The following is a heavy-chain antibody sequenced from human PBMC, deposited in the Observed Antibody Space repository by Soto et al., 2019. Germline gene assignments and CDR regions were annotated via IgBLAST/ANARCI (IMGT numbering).Heavy chain of an antibody. V-gene: IGHV1-69*13. CDR3: AREGITGTSGPGSWFDP. J-gene: IGHJ5*02. CDR2: IIPIFGTA. CDR1: GYTFSSYA. Sequence: QVHLVQSGAEVKEPGASVRVSCKASGYTFSSYAISWVRQAPGQGLEWMGGIIPIFGTANYAQKFQGRVTITADKSTSTAYMELSSLRSEDTAVYYCAREGITGTSGPGSWFDPWGQGTLVTVSS. D-gene: IGHD1-7*01.